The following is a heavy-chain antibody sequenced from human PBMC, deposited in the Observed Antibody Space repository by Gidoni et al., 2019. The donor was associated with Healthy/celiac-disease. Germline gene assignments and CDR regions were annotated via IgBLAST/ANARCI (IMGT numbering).Heavy chain of an antibody. CDR2: INSDGSST. CDR1: GFTFSSYW. V-gene: IGHV3-74*01. Sequence: EVQLVESGGGLVQPGGSLRLSCAASGFTFSSYWMHWVSRINSDGSSTSYADSVKGRFTISRDNAKNTLYLQMNSLRAEDTAVYYCARGYSYGLYYFDYWGQGTLVTVSS. CDR3: ARGYSYGLYYFDY. J-gene: IGHJ4*02. D-gene: IGHD5-18*01.